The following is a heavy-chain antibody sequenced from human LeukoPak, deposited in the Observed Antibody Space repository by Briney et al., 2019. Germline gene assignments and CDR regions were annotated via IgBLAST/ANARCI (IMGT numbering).Heavy chain of an antibody. D-gene: IGHD2-15*01. V-gene: IGHV1-46*01. CDR1: GYSFTSHY. Sequence: TSVRVSCKASGYSFTSHYLHWVRQAPGQGLQWMGMLNPNDGNPFYAQNFQGRVTMTRDTSSSTVYMELSSLRSEDTAVYYCARWMVAATYLVDPWGQGTLVTVSS. J-gene: IGHJ5*02. CDR2: LNPNDGNP. CDR3: ARWMVAATYLVDP.